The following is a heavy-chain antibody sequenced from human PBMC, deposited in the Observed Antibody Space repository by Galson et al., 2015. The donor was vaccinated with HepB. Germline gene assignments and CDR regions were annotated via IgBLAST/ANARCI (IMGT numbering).Heavy chain of an antibody. J-gene: IGHJ4*02. Sequence: APGKGLEWVSSISSSSSYIYYADSVKGRFTISRDNSKSALFLQMNSLRPEDTAMYYCAREGDTTVMFHFAHWGQGTVVTVSS. D-gene: IGHD2/OR15-2a*01. V-gene: IGHV3-21*01. CDR3: AREGDTTVMFHFAH. CDR2: ISSSSSYI.